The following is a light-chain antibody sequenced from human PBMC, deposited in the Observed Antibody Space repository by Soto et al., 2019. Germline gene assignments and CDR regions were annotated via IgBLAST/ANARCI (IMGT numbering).Light chain of an antibody. CDR1: QNINNW. V-gene: IGKV1-5*01. CDR2: DAS. J-gene: IGKJ5*01. CDR3: QQSYSTLSIT. Sequence: DIQMTQSPSILSASVGDRVTITCRASQNINNWLAWYQQKPGKAPKLLIYDASSLESGVPSRFSGSAAGTDFTLSISSLQPDDFATYYCQQSYSTLSITFGQGTRLEI.